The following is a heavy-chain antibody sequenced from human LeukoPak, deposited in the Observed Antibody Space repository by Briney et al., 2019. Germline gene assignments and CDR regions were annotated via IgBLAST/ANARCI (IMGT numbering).Heavy chain of an antibody. D-gene: IGHD1-1*01. J-gene: IGHJ4*02. CDR3: ARHLGTHDY. Sequence: SETLSLTCTVSGGSISSSSHYWGWIRQPPGKGLEWIGSIYYSGSTYYNPSLKSRVTISVDTSKNQFSLKLSSVTAADTAVYYCARHLGTHDYWGQGTLVTVSS. CDR2: IYYSGST. V-gene: IGHV4-39*01. CDR1: GGSISSSSHY.